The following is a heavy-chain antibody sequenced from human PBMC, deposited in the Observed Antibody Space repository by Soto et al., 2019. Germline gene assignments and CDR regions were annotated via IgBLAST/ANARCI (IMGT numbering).Heavy chain of an antibody. CDR1: GFPFSSYE. CDR2: ISSGGGNI. D-gene: IGHD5-12*01. J-gene: IGHJ4*02. V-gene: IGHV3-48*03. CDR3: ARDRWLRYSGYDWHFDY. Sequence: EVQLVESGGVLVQPGESLRLSCADSGFPFSSYEMNWVRQAPGKGLEWVAYISSGGGNIYYAESVKGRFTISRDNAKNSVDLQMNSLRAEDTAVYYCARDRWLRYSGYDWHFDYWGQGTLVTVSS.